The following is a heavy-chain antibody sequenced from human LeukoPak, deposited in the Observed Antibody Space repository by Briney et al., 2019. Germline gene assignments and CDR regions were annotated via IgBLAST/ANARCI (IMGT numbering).Heavy chain of an antibody. V-gene: IGHV1-18*01. CDR1: GYTFTSYG. Sequence: ASVKVSCKASGYTFTSYGISWVRQASGQGLEWMGWISAYNGNTNYAQKLQGRVTMTTDTSTSTAYMELRSLRSDDTAVYYCARDYRGAHNYDFWSGYYGIYYYYGMDVWGQGTTVTVSS. CDR2: ISAYNGNT. J-gene: IGHJ6*02. CDR3: ARDYRGAHNYDFWSGYYGIYYYYGMDV. D-gene: IGHD3-3*01.